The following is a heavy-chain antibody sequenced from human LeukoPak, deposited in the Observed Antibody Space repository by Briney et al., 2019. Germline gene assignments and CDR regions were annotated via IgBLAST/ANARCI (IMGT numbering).Heavy chain of an antibody. CDR3: ARGRDYDFWSGYYNRKNNWFDP. CDR2: INHSGST. V-gene: IGHV4-34*01. J-gene: IGHJ5*02. CDR1: GGSFSGYY. D-gene: IGHD3-3*01. Sequence: PSETLSLTCAVYGGSFSGYYWSWIRQPPGKGLEWIGEINHSGSTNYNPSLKSRVTISVDKSKNQFSLKLSSVTAADTAVYYCARGRDYDFWSGYYNRKNNWFDPWGQGTLVTVSS.